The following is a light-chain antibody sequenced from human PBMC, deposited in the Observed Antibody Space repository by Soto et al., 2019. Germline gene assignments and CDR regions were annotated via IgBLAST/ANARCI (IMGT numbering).Light chain of an antibody. Sequence: QSALTQPASVSGSPGQSITISCTGTSSDVGGYNYVSWYQQHPGKAPKLMIYDVSNRPSGVSNRFSGSKSGNTASLTISGLQAEDEAEYDCSSYTSSSTLGVFGTGTKLTVL. J-gene: IGLJ1*01. V-gene: IGLV2-14*01. CDR3: SSYTSSSTLGV. CDR1: SSDVGGYNY. CDR2: DVS.